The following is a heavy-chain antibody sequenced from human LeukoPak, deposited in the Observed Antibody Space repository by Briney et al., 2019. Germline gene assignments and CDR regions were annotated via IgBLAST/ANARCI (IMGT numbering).Heavy chain of an antibody. Sequence: PGGSLRLSCAASGFTFISYWMSWVRQAPGKGREGVANIKQDGSEKYYVDSVKGRFTISRDNAKNSLYLQMNSLRAEDTAVYYCARTLGYCGSTNCFLTLDYWGQGTLVTVSS. CDR1: GFTFISYW. J-gene: IGHJ4*02. V-gene: IGHV3-7*04. CDR3: ARTLGYCGSTNCFLTLDY. D-gene: IGHD2-2*01. CDR2: IKQDGSEK.